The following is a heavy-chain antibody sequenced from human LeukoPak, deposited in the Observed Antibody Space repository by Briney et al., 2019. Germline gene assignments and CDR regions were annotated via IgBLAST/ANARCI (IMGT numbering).Heavy chain of an antibody. Sequence: SETLSLTCSVSGGTISSTSYYWASIRQPPGKGLEWIGSIYYSGSTYYNPSLKSRVIISVDTSKNQFSLKLNSVTAADTAVYYCARRSFEHSSGYYSRGAFAIWGQGTMVTVSS. CDR2: IYYSGST. V-gene: IGHV4-39*01. CDR1: GGTISSTSYY. CDR3: ARRSFEHSSGYYSRGAFAI. J-gene: IGHJ3*02. D-gene: IGHD3-22*01.